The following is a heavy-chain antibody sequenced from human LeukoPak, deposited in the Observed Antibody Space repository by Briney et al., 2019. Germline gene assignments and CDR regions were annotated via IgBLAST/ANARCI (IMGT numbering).Heavy chain of an antibody. CDR2: ISSSSSTI. CDR1: GFTFSSYS. Sequence: GGSLRLSCAASGFTFSSYSMNWVRQAPGKGLEWVSYISSSSSTIYYADSAKGRFTISRDNSKNTLYLQMNSLRAEDTAVYYCAKCGDTMVRGVFDYWGQGTLVTVSS. D-gene: IGHD3-10*01. V-gene: IGHV3-48*01. J-gene: IGHJ4*02. CDR3: AKCGDTMVRGVFDY.